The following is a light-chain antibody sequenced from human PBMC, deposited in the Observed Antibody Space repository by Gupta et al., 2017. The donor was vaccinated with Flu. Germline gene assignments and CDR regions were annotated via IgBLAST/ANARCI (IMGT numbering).Light chain of an antibody. CDR1: QRINNW. CDR2: KAS. V-gene: IGKV1-5*03. Sequence: QRSDAPSGLSAYVGDTVTITRRASQRINNWLAWYQQKPGKAPTLLIYKASNVESGIPSRFSGSGSGTEFTLTISSLQPDDFATYYCQQYDSYPNTFGRGTKVEI. CDR3: QQYDSYPNT. J-gene: IGKJ4*01.